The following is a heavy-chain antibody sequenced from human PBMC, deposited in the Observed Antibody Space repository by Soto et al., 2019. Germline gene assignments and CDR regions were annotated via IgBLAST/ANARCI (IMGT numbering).Heavy chain of an antibody. V-gene: IGHV3-33*01. CDR3: ARVSPGAAVLPTYYYSYGRDV. J-gene: IGHJ6*02. CDR1: GFTFSSYG. Sequence: PGGSLRLSCAASGFTFSSYGMHWVRQAPGKGLEWVAVIWYDGSNKYYADSVKGRFTISRDNSKNTLYLQMNSLRAEDTAVYYCARVSPGAAVLPTYYYSYGRDVGGQGTTVTAS. D-gene: IGHD6-13*01. CDR2: IWYDGSNK.